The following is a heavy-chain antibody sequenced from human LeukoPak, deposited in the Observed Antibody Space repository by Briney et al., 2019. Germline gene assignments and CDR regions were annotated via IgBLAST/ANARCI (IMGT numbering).Heavy chain of an antibody. CDR3: ARAQTRAFDI. V-gene: IGHV3-53*01. CDR2: IFSGGST. J-gene: IGHJ3*02. CDR1: GFTVSSIH. Sequence: QSGGSLRLSCAASGFTVSSIHMSWVRQAPGKGLEWVSVIFSGGSTYYPDTVKGRFTISRDNSKNTLNLQMNSLRAEDTAIYYCARAQTRAFDIWGQGTMVTVSS.